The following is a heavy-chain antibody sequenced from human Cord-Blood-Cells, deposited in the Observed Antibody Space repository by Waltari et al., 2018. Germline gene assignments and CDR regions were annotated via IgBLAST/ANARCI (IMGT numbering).Heavy chain of an antibody. CDR2: IYYSGST. CDR3: ARDASYDILTGYYDY. V-gene: IGHV4-59*11. J-gene: IGHJ4*02. CDR1: GDSISSHY. Sequence: QVQLQESGPGLVKPSETLSLTCTVSGDSISSHYWSWIRQPPGKGLEWIGYIYYSGSTNYNPSLKSRVTISVDTSKNQFSLKLSSVTAADTAVYYCARDASYDILTGYYDYWGQGTLVTVSS. D-gene: IGHD3-9*01.